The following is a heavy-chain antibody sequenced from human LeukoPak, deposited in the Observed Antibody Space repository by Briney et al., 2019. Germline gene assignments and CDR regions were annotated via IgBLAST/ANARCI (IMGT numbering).Heavy chain of an antibody. CDR3: ARAVGSTNSLYDY. CDR1: GYTLTGYY. Sequence: SVKVSCKASGYTLTGYYMHWVRQAPGQGLEWMGWINPHSGGTNYAQKFQGRVTMTRDTSISTAYMELSRLTSDDTAVYYCARAVGSTNSLYDYWGQGTLDSVSS. CDR2: INPHSGGT. D-gene: IGHD2-15*01. V-gene: IGHV1-2*02. J-gene: IGHJ4*02.